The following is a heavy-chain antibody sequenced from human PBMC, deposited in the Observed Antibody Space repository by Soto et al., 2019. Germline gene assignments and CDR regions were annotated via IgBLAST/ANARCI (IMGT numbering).Heavy chain of an antibody. CDR3: AKWGDDGSWYGGYYYGMDV. Sequence: SLRLSCAASGFTFDDYAMHWVRQAPGKGLEWVSGISWNSGSIGYADSVKGRFTISRDNAKNSLYLQMNSLRAEDTALYYCAKWGDDGSWYGGYYYGMDVWGQGTKVTVSS. D-gene: IGHD6-13*01. CDR1: GFTFDDYA. J-gene: IGHJ6*02. CDR2: ISWNSGSI. V-gene: IGHV3-9*01.